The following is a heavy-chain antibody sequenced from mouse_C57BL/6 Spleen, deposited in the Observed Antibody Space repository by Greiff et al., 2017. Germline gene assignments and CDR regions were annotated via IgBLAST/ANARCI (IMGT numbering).Heavy chain of an antibody. CDR1: GFTFSSYT. J-gene: IGHJ4*01. CDR2: ISGGGGNT. V-gene: IGHV5-9*01. D-gene: IGHD3-3*01. CDR3: ARHEARNYAMDY. Sequence: EVKLVESGGGLVKPGGSLKLSCAASGFTFSSYTMSWVRQTPEKRLEWVATISGGGGNTYYPDSVKGRFTISRDNAKNTLYLQMSSLRSEDTALYYCARHEARNYAMDYWGQGTSVTVSS.